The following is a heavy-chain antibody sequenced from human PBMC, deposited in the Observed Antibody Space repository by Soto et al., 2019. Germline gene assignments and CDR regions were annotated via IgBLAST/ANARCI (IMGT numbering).Heavy chain of an antibody. J-gene: IGHJ4*02. Sequence: SETLSLTCAVYSGSFSGYYWSWIRQPPGKGLEWIGEIYQSVSIIYNPSLKSRATISGDSSKNQFSLELSSVTAADTGVYYCARHGGYYFDYWGQGTRVTVSS. D-gene: IGHD3-16*01. CDR3: ARHGGYYFDY. CDR2: IYQSVSI. V-gene: IGHV4-34*01. CDR1: SGSFSGYY.